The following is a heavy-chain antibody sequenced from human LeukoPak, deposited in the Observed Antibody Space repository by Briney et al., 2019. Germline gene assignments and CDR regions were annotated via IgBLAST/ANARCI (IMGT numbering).Heavy chain of an antibody. CDR3: ARDHCSPGTCLGGH. D-gene: IGHD2-15*01. CDR1: GYTFTSYD. J-gene: IGHJ4*02. V-gene: IGHV1-69*04. CDR2: IIPSLDIS. Sequence: ASVKVSCKASGYTFTSYDINWVRQATGQGLEWMGRIIPSLDISNYAQKFQGRVTLSADKATTTTYMELTSLRSEDTAIYYCARDHCSPGTCLGGHWGQGTLVTVSS.